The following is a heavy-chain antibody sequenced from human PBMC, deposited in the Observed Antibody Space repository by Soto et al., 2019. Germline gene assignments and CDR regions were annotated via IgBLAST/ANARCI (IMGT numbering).Heavy chain of an antibody. D-gene: IGHD3-22*01. V-gene: IGHV1-69*01. Sequence: QVQLVQSGAEVKKPGSSVNVSCKASGGTFSSYAISWVRQAPGQWLQWMVGIIPIFGTANYAQKFQGRVTITADESTSTAYMELSSLRSEDTAVYYCARSAHYYDSSGPWGQGTLVTVSS. CDR3: ARSAHYYDSSGP. J-gene: IGHJ5*02. CDR2: IIPIFGTA. CDR1: GGTFSSYA.